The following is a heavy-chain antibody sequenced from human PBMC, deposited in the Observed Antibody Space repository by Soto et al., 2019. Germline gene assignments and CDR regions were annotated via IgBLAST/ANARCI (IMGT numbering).Heavy chain of an antibody. D-gene: IGHD3-22*01. Sequence: ASVKVSCKASGYTFTSYAMHWVRQAPGQRLEWMGWINAGNGNTKYSQKFQGRVTITRDTSASTAYMELSGLRSEDTAVYYCARSAGYSPNWFDPWGQGTLVTVSS. V-gene: IGHV1-3*01. CDR2: INAGNGNT. CDR1: GYTFTSYA. J-gene: IGHJ5*02. CDR3: ARSAGYSPNWFDP.